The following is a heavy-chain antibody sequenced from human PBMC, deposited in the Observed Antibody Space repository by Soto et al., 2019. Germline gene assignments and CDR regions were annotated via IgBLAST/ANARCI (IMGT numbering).Heavy chain of an antibody. CDR1: GFTFKSYG. CDR2: ISYDGSYQ. CDR3: ASGIAVGYNWFDP. D-gene: IGHD6-19*01. J-gene: IGHJ5*02. Sequence: GSLRLSCAASGFTFKSYGMHWVRQAPGKGLEWVAVISYDGSYQYYSDSVKGRFTISRDNSKNTLYLQMNSLRAEDTAVYYCASGIAVGYNWFDPWGQGTLVTVSS. V-gene: IGHV3-30*03.